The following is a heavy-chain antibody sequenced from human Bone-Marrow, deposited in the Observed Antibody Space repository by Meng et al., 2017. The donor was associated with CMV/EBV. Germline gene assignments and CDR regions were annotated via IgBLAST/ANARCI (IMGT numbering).Heavy chain of an antibody. J-gene: IGHJ4*02. V-gene: IGHV3-21*01. CDR2: ISSSSSYI. CDR1: GFSFNNYA. CDR3: ARGQAATYYFDY. D-gene: IGHD2-15*01. Sequence: GGSLRLSCAASGFSFNNYAMTWVRQAPGKGLEWVSSISSSSSYIYYADSVKGRFTISRDNAKNSLYLQMNSLRAEDTAVYYCARGQAATYYFDYCGQGTLVTVSS.